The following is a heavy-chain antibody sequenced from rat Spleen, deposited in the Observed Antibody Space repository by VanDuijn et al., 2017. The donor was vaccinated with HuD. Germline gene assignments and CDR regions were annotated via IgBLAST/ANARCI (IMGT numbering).Heavy chain of an antibody. CDR1: GFSLTDYS. Sequence: EVQLKESGPGLVQPSQTLSLTCSVSGFSLTDYSVHWVRQPPGKGLEWVGVMWTGGGTAYNSALKSRLSISRDTSKSQVFLKMNSLQTEDTAIYYCTRLGGLWRGTYGIMDAWGQGASVTVPS. V-gene: IGHV2S63*01. CDR2: MWTGGGT. CDR3: TRLGGLWRGTYGIMDA. J-gene: IGHJ4*01. D-gene: IGHD2-1*01.